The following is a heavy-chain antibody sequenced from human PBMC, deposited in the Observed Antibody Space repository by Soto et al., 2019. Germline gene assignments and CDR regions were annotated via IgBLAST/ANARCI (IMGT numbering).Heavy chain of an antibody. Sequence: EVQLLESGGGLVQPGGSLRLSCAASGFTFSSYAMSWVRQAPGKGLEWVSAISGSGGSTYYADSVKGRFTISRDNSKNTLYLQMNSLRAEDTAVYYCAKDPTDDILTGYFTYFDYWDQGTLVTVSS. J-gene: IGHJ4*02. CDR2: ISGSGGST. CDR1: GFTFSSYA. CDR3: AKDPTDDILTGYFTYFDY. V-gene: IGHV3-23*01. D-gene: IGHD3-9*01.